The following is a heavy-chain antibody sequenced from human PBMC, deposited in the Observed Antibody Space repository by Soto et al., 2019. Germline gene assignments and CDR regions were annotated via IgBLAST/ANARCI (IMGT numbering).Heavy chain of an antibody. CDR2: INHSGST. Sequence: QVQLQQWGAGLLKPSETLSLTCAVYGGSFSGYYWSWIRQPPGKGLEWIGEINHSGSTNYNPSLKSRVTISVDTSKNQFSLKLSSVTAEDTAVYYCARGYCSGGSCSQTDNWFAPWGQGTLVTVSS. D-gene: IGHD2-15*01. J-gene: IGHJ5*02. V-gene: IGHV4-34*01. CDR1: GGSFSGYY. CDR3: ARGYCSGGSCSQTDNWFAP.